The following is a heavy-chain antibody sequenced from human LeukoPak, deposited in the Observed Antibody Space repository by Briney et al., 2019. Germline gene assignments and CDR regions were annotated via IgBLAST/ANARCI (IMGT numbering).Heavy chain of an antibody. J-gene: IGHJ4*02. CDR1: GGSISDYS. Sequence: SETLSLTCAVSGGSISDYSWNWIRQPPGKGLEWIGYIYYSGSTNYNPSLKSRVTISVDTSKNQFSLKLSSVTAADTAVYYCARKRGYYDSIDYWGRGTLVTVSS. D-gene: IGHD3-22*01. CDR2: IYYSGST. CDR3: ARKRGYYDSIDY. V-gene: IGHV4-59*01.